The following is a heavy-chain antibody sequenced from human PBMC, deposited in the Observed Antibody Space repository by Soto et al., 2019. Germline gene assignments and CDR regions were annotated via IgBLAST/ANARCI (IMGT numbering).Heavy chain of an antibody. Sequence: TGGSLRLSCAASGFNVSDNHMTWVRQAPGKGLEWVSIIYSAGSTYYADSVKGRFTISRHNSKNTFYLQMNTLRTEDTAVYYCARDPPGPYAFDIWGQGTKVTVSS. CDR3: ARDPPGPYAFDI. CDR1: GFNVSDNH. D-gene: IGHD3-10*01. CDR2: IYSAGST. V-gene: IGHV3-53*04. J-gene: IGHJ3*02.